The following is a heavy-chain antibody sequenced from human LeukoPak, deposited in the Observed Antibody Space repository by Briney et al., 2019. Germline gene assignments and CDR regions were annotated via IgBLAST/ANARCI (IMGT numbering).Heavy chain of an antibody. CDR3: ARDPLAAADQLDY. J-gene: IGHJ4*02. CDR1: GFTFSNS. D-gene: IGHD6-13*01. Sequence: GGSLRPSCEVSGFTFSNSMNWVRQAPGKGLEWVAVISYDGSNKYYADSVKGRFTISRDNSKNTLYLQMNSLRAEDTAVYYCARDPLAAADQLDYWGQGTLVTVSS. CDR2: ISYDGSNK. V-gene: IGHV3-30-3*01.